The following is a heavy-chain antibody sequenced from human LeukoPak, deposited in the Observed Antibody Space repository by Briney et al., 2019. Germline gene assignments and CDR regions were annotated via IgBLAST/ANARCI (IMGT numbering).Heavy chain of an antibody. V-gene: IGHV1-2*02. CDR2: INPNSGGT. CDR3: ARGAPHIVVVVAATLEYYFDY. D-gene: IGHD2-15*01. Sequence: ASVKVSCKASGYTFTGYYMHWVRQAPGQGLEWMGWINPNSGGTNYAQKFQGRVTMTRDTSISTDYMELSRLRSDDTAVYYCARGAPHIVVVVAATLEYYFDYWGQGTLVTVSS. J-gene: IGHJ4*02. CDR1: GYTFTGYY.